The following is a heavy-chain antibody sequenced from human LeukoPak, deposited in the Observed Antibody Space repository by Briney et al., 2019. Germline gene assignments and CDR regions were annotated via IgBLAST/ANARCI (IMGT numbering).Heavy chain of an antibody. Sequence: GGSLRLSCAASGFTFSSDAMSWVRQAPGKGREWVSVISGSGGRTYYADSVKGRFTISRDSSNNTLYLQMDSLRADDTAVYYCANTDILTGYSDYWGQGTLVTVSS. CDR1: GFTFSSDA. CDR3: ANTDILTGYSDY. CDR2: ISGSGGRT. D-gene: IGHD3-9*01. J-gene: IGHJ4*02. V-gene: IGHV3-23*01.